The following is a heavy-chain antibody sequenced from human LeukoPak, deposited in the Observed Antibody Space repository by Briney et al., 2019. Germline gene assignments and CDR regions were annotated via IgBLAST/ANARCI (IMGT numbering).Heavy chain of an antibody. CDR3: ARPTYGSGSYSN. Sequence: SETLSLTCTVSDYSISSDYYWSWIRQPPGKGLEWIGEINHSGSTNYNPSLKSRVTISVDTSKNQFSLKLSSVTAADTAVYYCARPTYGSGSYSNWGQGTLVTVSS. V-gene: IGHV4-34*01. J-gene: IGHJ4*02. CDR2: INHSGST. D-gene: IGHD3-10*01. CDR1: DYSISSDYY.